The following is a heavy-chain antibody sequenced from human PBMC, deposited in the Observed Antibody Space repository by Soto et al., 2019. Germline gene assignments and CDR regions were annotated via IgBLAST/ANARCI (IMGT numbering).Heavy chain of an antibody. CDR3: ARAVRIVVVPAAIRGWFDP. CDR2: ISAYNGNT. J-gene: IGHJ5*02. CDR1: GYTFTSYG. Sequence: QVQLVQSGAEVKKPGASVKVSCKASGYTFTSYGISWVRQAPGQGLEWMGWISAYNGNTSYAQKLQGRATMATDTATSAAYRELGSVRSDDTAVYYCARAVRIVVVPAAIRGWFDPWGQGTLVTVSS. V-gene: IGHV1-18*04. D-gene: IGHD2-2*02.